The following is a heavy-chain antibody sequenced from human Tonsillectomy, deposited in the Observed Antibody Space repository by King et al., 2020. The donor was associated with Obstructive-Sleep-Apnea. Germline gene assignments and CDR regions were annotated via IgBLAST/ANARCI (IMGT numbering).Heavy chain of an antibody. J-gene: IGHJ1*01. Sequence: QLVQSGGGVVQPGRSLRLSCAASGFTFSSSTMHWVRQAPGKGLEWVAIISYDGINKYYADSVKGRFTISRDNSKNTLYLQMNSLTAEDTAVYYCAKGLPIAVAGIDAEYFHPWGQGTLVTVSS. CDR3: AKGLPIAVAGIDAEYFHP. V-gene: IGHV3-30-3*01. CDR1: GFTFSSST. CDR2: ISYDGINK. D-gene: IGHD6-19*01.